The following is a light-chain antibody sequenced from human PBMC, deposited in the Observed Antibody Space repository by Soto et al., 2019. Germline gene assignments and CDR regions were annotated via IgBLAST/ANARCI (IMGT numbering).Light chain of an antibody. CDR3: QQYNDWFSIT. Sequence: EIVMTQSPATLSVSPVERAALSCMASQSVSSKLAWYRQRPCQAPRLVIYDTSTRATGVPASFSGSGSGTEFTLTISSLQSEDFGVYYCQQYNDWFSITFGQGTRLEIK. CDR1: QSVSSK. CDR2: DTS. V-gene: IGKV3-15*01. J-gene: IGKJ5*01.